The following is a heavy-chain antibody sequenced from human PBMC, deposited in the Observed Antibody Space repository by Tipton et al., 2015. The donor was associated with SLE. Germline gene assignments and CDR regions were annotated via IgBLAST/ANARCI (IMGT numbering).Heavy chain of an antibody. J-gene: IGHJ6*03. V-gene: IGHV4-59*08. D-gene: IGHD3-16*01. CDR2: IYYSGNT. CDR3: TRQRGTAYYYYHIDV. Sequence: TLSLTCSVSGDSISGRYWSWIPQPPGKGLEWIGNIYYSGNTYYNPSLKSRVAISVGTSTNQLSLRLTSVTAADTAVYYCTRQRGTAYYYYHIDVWGKGTTVTVSS. CDR1: GDSISGRY.